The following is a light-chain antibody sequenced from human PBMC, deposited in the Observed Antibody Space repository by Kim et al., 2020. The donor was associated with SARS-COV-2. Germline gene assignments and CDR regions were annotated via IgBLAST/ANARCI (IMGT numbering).Light chain of an antibody. CDR1: NIGSKG. CDR3: QVWDSSSDHPNYV. V-gene: IGLV3-21*04. J-gene: IGLJ1*01. CDR2: YDS. Sequence: SYELTQPPSVSVAPGKTARITCGGNNIGSKGVHWYQQKPGQAPVLVIYYDSDRPSGIPERFSGSNSGNTATLTISRVEAGDEADYYCQVWDSSSDHPNYVFGTGTKVTVL.